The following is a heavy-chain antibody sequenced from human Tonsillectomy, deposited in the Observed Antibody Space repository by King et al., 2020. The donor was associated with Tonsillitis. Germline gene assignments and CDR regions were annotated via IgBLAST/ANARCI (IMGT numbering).Heavy chain of an antibody. J-gene: IGHJ4*02. Sequence: QLVQSGGGVVQPGRSLRLSCAASGFTFSSYGMHWVRQAPGKGLEWVAVISYDGNNKYYADSVKGRFTISRDNSKNTLYLQMNSLRAEDTAVYYCAKEWHIVGVTARPPFDDWGQGTLVTVSS. D-gene: IGHD2-21*02. CDR1: GFTFSSYG. CDR3: AKEWHIVGVTARPPFDD. CDR2: ISYDGNNK. V-gene: IGHV3-30*18.